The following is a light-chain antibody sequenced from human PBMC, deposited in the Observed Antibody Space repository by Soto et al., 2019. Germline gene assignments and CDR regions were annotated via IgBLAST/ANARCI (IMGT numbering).Light chain of an antibody. J-gene: IGLJ3*02. CDR3: STFTSSNTWV. CDR2: EVS. Sequence: QSVLTQPPSVSESPGQSVTISCTGTSSDVGSYNRVSWYQQPPGTAPKLIIYEVSNRPSGVPDRFFGSNSGNTDSLSISVLQVEDEADYYCSTFTSSNTWVFGGGTKVTVL. CDR1: SSDVGSYNR. V-gene: IGLV2-18*02.